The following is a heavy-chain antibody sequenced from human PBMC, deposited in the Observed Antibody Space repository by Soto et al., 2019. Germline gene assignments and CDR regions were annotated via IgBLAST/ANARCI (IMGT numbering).Heavy chain of an antibody. CDR2: ISWNSNII. CDR1: GFTFDDYA. CDR3: AKGGPDGFCSGGRCYFDF. J-gene: IGHJ4*02. Sequence: EVQLVESGGGLVQPGRSLRLSCAASGFTFDDYAMHWVRRVPGKGLEWVSSISWNSNIIGYADSVKGRFTISRDNAKNSLYLQMNRLRPEDTAFYYCAKGGPDGFCSGGRCYFDFWGQGTLVTVSS. V-gene: IGHV3-9*01. D-gene: IGHD2-15*01.